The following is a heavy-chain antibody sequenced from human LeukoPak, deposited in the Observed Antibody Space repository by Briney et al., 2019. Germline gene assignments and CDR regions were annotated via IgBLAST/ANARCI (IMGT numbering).Heavy chain of an antibody. CDR1: GYTFTRYA. D-gene: IGHD2-15*01. J-gene: IGHJ4*02. V-gene: IGHV1-3*01. Sequence: GASVKVSCKGSGYTFTRYAIHGVRQAPGQRVECMGWSNSGNCNTKYSHQFQGRVTMTTDTSTRAAYMWLKGLGADKTPGYYFVRKGGYCSGGSCYEGVDVDDYWGQGTLVTVSS. CDR2: SNSGNCNT. CDR3: VRKGGYCSGGSCYEGVDVDDY.